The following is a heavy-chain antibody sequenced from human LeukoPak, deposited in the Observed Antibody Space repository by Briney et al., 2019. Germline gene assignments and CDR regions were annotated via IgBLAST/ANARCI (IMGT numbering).Heavy chain of an antibody. CDR2: ISTSTTHT. V-gene: IGHV3-11*05. Sequence: PGGSLRLSCGASGFXFSDYYMSWIRQAPGKGLEWVSYISTSTTHTNYANSVKGRFTMSRDKAQNSLYLQLNSLRAEDTAVYYCARVGVYGGIRGAFDAWGQGTMVTVSS. D-gene: IGHD4-23*01. CDR1: GFXFSDYY. CDR3: ARVGVYGGIRGAFDA. J-gene: IGHJ3*01.